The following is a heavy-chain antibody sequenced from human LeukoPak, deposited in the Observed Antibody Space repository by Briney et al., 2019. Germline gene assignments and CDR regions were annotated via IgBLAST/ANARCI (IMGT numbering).Heavy chain of an antibody. CDR1: GFTFDNYA. CDR2: ISSEGGST. D-gene: IGHD5-12*01. CDR3: AKGQWLLTESRFDY. Sequence: GGSLRLTCVVSGFTFDNYAMHWVRQAPGKGLEWVSLISSEGGSTYYADPVKGRFTISRDNSKNSLYLQMNSLRAEDTAFYYCAKGQWLLTESRFDYWGQGTLVTVSS. V-gene: IGHV3-43D*03. J-gene: IGHJ4*02.